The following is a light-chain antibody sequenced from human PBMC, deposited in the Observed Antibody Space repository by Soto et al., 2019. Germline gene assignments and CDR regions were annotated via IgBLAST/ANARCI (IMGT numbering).Light chain of an antibody. V-gene: IGKV1-9*01. CDR1: QGISGY. CDR3: LLYGGSPPYT. CDR2: SAS. J-gene: IGKJ2*01. Sequence: IQLTQSPSFLSASVGDRVTITCRASQGISGYLAWYQQKPGKAPDLLIYSASTLQSGVPLRFSGRGSGTEFTLTISGLQPEDFATYYCLLYGGSPPYTFGQGTKLEIK.